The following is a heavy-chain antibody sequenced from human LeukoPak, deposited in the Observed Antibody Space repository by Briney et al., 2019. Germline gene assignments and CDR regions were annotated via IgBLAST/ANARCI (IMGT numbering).Heavy chain of an antibody. CDR3: ARGHLGYDFDY. Sequence: SETLSLTCAVYGGSFSGYYWSWIRQPPGKGLEWVGYIYYSGSTNYNPSLKSRVTISVDTSKNQFSLKLSSVTAADTAMYYCARGHLGYDFDYWGQGTLVTVSS. V-gene: IGHV4-59*01. D-gene: IGHD5-12*01. J-gene: IGHJ4*02. CDR2: IYYSGST. CDR1: GGSFSGYY.